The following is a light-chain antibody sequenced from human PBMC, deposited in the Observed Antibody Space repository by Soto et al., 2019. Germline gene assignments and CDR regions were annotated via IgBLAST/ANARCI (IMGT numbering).Light chain of an antibody. Sequence: QPVLTQPPSASGSPGQSVTISCTGTSSDVGGYNCVSWYQQHPGKAPQLMIYEVTKRPSGVPDRFSGSKSGNTASLTVSGLQAEDEADYYCSSYAGSNTVLFGGGTKLTVL. V-gene: IGLV2-8*01. CDR2: EVT. CDR1: SSDVGGYNC. CDR3: SSYAGSNTVL. J-gene: IGLJ2*01.